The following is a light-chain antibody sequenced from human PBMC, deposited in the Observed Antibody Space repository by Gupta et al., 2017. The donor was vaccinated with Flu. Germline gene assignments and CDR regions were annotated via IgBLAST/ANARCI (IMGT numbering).Light chain of an antibody. CDR1: SSDVGRYNY. Sequence: QSALTQPRSVSGSPGQSVAISCTGTSSDVGRYNYVSWYQQRPGKAPILIIYDVNERPSGVPDRFTGSKSGNTASLTISGLQAEDESYYHCCSYGASNFFGGGTKLTVL. V-gene: IGLV2-11*01. CDR3: CSYGASNF. CDR2: DVN. J-gene: IGLJ2*01.